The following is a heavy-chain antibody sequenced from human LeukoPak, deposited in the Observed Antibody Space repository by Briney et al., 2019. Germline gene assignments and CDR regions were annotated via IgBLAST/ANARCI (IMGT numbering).Heavy chain of an antibody. CDR3: ARRGYPPFYYYMDV. J-gene: IGHJ6*03. CDR2: INTNTGNP. Sequence: ASVKVSCKASGGTFSSYAISWVRQAPGQGLEWMGWINTNTGNPTYAQGFTGRFVFSLDTSVSTAYLQISSLKAEDTAIYYCARRGYPPFYYYMDVWGKGTAVTVSS. V-gene: IGHV7-4-1*02. CDR1: GGTFSSYA. D-gene: IGHD6-13*01.